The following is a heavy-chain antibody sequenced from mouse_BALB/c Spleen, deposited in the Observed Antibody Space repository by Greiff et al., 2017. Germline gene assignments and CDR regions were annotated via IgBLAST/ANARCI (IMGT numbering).Heavy chain of an antibody. D-gene: IGHD2-10*01. CDR2: IDPENGDT. CDR1: GFNIKDYY. J-gene: IGHJ3*01. V-gene: IGHV14-4*02. CDR3: TAYYGNYGAWFAY. Sequence: VHVKQSGAELVRSGASVKLSCTASGFNIKDYYMHWVKQRPEQGLEWIGWIDPENGDTEYAPKFQGKATMTADTSSNTAYLQLSSLTSEDTAVYYCTAYYGNYGAWFAYWGQGTLVTVSA.